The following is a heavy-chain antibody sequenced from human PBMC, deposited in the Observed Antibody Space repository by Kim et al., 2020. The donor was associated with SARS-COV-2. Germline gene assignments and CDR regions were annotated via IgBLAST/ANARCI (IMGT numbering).Heavy chain of an antibody. V-gene: IGHV4-34*01. J-gene: IGHJ4*02. Sequence: SETLSLTCAVYGGSFSDYSWTWIRQPPGKGLEWIAEINHSGSTNYNPSLKSRVTISVDTSKNQFSLKLSSVTAADTAVYYCARGLNFNLVRGAHYMRSFYLDYWGQGTLVTVSS. CDR1: GGSFSDYS. CDR2: INHSGST. D-gene: IGHD3-10*01. CDR3: ARGLNFNLVRGAHYMRSFYLDY.